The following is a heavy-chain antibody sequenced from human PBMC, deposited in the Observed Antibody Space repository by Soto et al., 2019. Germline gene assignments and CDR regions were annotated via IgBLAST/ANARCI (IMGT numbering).Heavy chain of an antibody. D-gene: IGHD3-16*01. CDR3: ATTLTTSAEYFQY. CDR2: IKEDGSDK. J-gene: IGHJ1*01. Sequence: DVQLVESGGGLVRPGGSLRLSCGPSGFIFRNYWMSWVRQFPGKGLEWVAHIKEDGSDKYYGDSVKGRFIISRDNAKNSLFLQMNCLRAEDTAVYYCATTLTTSAEYFQYWGQGTLVTVSS. CDR1: GFIFRNYW. V-gene: IGHV3-7*01.